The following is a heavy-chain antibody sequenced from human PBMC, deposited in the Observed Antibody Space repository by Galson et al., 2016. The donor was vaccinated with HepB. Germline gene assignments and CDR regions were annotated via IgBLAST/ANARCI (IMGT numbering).Heavy chain of an antibody. CDR3: ATSERLAGTDAFDI. CDR2: INHSRST. Sequence: SETLSLTCAVYGASFGGYYWSWIRQPPGKGLEWIGEINHSRSTNYNPSLKSRVLISVDRSKNQFSLILSSVTAADTAIYYCATSERLAGTDAFDIWGQGTMVTVSS. J-gene: IGHJ3*02. D-gene: IGHD6-19*01. CDR1: GASFGGYY. V-gene: IGHV4-34*01.